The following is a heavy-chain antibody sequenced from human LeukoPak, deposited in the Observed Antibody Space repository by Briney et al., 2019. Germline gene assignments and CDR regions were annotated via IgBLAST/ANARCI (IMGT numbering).Heavy chain of an antibody. J-gene: IGHJ3*02. CDR3: ARDTGGPSAI. D-gene: IGHD1-26*01. CDR2: SNPNSGVT. Sequence: ASVKVSCKASGYTFTDYYIHWVRQAPGQGLEWMGRSNPNSGVTNYAQKFQGRVTMTRDTSISTAYMELTRLRPDDTAIYYCARDTGGPSAIWGQGTMVTVSS. CDR1: GYTFTDYY. V-gene: IGHV1-2*06.